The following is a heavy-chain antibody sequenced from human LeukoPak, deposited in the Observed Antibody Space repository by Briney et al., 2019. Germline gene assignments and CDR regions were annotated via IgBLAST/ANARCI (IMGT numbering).Heavy chain of an antibody. CDR3: ARGVYYDFWSGHWHWFDP. CDR1: GGSFSGYY. CDR2: INHSGST. D-gene: IGHD3-3*01. Sequence: PSETLSLTCAVYGGSFSGYYWSWIRQPPGKGLEWIGEINHSGSTNYNPSLKSRVTISVDTSKNQFSLKLSSVTAADTAVYYCARGVYYDFWSGHWHWFDPWGQGTLVTVSS. V-gene: IGHV4-34*01. J-gene: IGHJ5*02.